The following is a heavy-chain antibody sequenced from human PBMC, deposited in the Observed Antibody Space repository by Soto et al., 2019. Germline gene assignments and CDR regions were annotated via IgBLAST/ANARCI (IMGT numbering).Heavy chain of an antibody. CDR1: GVTFSSYA. J-gene: IGHJ4*02. V-gene: IGHV3-23*01. CDR3: AKASCKIVLMGYEN. CDR2: ISGSGGST. Sequence: GGTLRLSCAASGVTFSSYAMSWVRHAPGKRLAWFSAISGSGGSTYYADYVKGRFTISRDSSKNTLYLPLNSLRAEAAAGSYNAKASCKIVLMGYENWGQGSRVTVSS. D-gene: IGHD2-8*01.